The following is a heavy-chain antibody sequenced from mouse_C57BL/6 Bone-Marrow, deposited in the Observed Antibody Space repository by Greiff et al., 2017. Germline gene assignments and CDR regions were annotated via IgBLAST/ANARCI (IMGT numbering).Heavy chain of an antibody. V-gene: IGHV1-19*01. Sequence: DVQLQESGPVLVKPGASVKMSCKASGYTFTDYYMNWVKQSHGKSLEWIGVINPYNGGTSYNQKFKGKATLTVDKSSSTAYMELNSLTSEDSAVYYCARRYYYFDYWGQGTTLTVSS. CDR1: GYTFTDYY. CDR3: ARRYYYFDY. D-gene: IGHD1-1*01. J-gene: IGHJ2*01. CDR2: INPYNGGT.